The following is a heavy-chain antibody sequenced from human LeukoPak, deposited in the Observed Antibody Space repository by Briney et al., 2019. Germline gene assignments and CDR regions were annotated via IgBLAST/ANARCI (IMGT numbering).Heavy chain of an antibody. J-gene: IGHJ6*03. CDR1: GDSVSSNSAA. Sequence: SQTLSLTCAISGDSVSSNSAAWNWIRQSPSRGLEWLGRTYYRSKWYNDYAVSVKSRITINPDTSKNQFSLQLNSVTPEDTAVYYCARRGRGYSYGPQYYYYYYYMDVWGKGTTVTVSS. V-gene: IGHV6-1*01. D-gene: IGHD5-18*01. CDR2: TYYRSKWYN. CDR3: ARRGRGYSYGPQYYYYYYYMDV.